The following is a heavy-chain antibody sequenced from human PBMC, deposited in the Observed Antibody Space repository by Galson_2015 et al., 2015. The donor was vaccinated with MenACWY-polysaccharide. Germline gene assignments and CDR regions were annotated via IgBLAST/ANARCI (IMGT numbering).Heavy chain of an antibody. V-gene: IGHV3-53*01. CDR1: GFTVSSNY. CDR2: IYSGGST. J-gene: IGHJ3*02. D-gene: IGHD4-11*01. CDR3: ARDGDHDDYTDALDI. Sequence: SLRLSCAASGFTVSSNYMSWVRQAPGKGLEWVSVIYSGGSTDYADSVKGRFFISRDNSKNTLYLQMNRLRAEDTAVYYCARDGDHDDYTDALDIWGHGTMVTVSS.